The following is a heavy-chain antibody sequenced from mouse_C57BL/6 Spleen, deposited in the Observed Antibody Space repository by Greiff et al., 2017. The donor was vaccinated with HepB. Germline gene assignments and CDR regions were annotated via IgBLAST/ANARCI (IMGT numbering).Heavy chain of an antibody. Sequence: VQLLQSGAELVKPGASVKISCKASGYAFSSSWMNWVKQRPGKGLEWIGRIYPGDGDTNYNGKFKGKATLTADKSSSTAYMQLSSLTSEDSAVYSGARYDKADCFAYWGQGTMLTVSA. CDR2: IYPGDGDT. J-gene: IGHJ2*01. CDR1: GYAFSSSW. D-gene: IGHD1-3*01. V-gene: IGHV1-80*01. CDR3: ARYDKADCFAY.